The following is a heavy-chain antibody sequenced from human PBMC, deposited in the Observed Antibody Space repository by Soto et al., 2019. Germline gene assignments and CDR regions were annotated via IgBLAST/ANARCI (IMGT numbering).Heavy chain of an antibody. Sequence: SETLSLTCTVSGGSISSYYWSWIRQPPGKGLEWIGYIYYSGSTNYNPSLKSRVTISVDTSKNQFSLKLSSVTAADTAVYYCARHSGYDPHSGTGGPNAWGQGTLVTVSS. CDR1: GGSISSYY. CDR2: IYYSGST. J-gene: IGHJ5*02. V-gene: IGHV4-59*08. CDR3: ARHSGYDPHSGTGGPNA. D-gene: IGHD5-12*01.